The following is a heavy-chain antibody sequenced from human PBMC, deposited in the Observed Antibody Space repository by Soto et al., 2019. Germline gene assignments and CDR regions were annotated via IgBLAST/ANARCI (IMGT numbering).Heavy chain of an antibody. CDR3: AKDPFSQQLVKRFDY. CDR1: RFTFSSYA. Sequence: GGSLRLSCAASRFTFSSYAMSWVRQAPGKGLEWVSAISGSGGSTYYADSVKGRFTISRDNSKNTLYLQMNSLRAEDTAVYYCAKDPFSQQLVKRFDYWGQGTLVTVSS. V-gene: IGHV3-23*01. J-gene: IGHJ4*02. D-gene: IGHD6-13*01. CDR2: ISGSGGST.